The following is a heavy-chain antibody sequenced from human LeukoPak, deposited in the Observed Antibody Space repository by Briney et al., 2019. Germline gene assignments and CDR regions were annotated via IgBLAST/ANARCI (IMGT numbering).Heavy chain of an antibody. CDR3: ARRLSYYDY. CDR2: VHHTGAT. CDR1: GGSITSDNDH. J-gene: IGHJ4*02. Sequence: PSETLSLTCTVSGGSITSDNDHWDWIRQPPGKGLEWIGSVHHTGATYYNPSLRSRVTISVDTSKNQFSLKVTSVTAADTAAYYCARRLSYYDYWGQGTLVTVPS. D-gene: IGHD2-21*02. V-gene: IGHV4-39*01.